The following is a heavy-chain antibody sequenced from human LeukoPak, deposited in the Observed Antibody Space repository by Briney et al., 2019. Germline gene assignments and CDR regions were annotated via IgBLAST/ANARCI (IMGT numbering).Heavy chain of an antibody. Sequence: GGSLRLSCAASGFTFSSYSMNWVRQAPGKGLEWVSSISSSSSYIYYADSVKGRFTISRDNAKNSLYLQMNSLRAEDTAVYYCARDLGYCSGSTCYVGYFDYWGQGTQVTVSS. CDR1: GFTFSSYS. CDR2: ISSSSSYI. D-gene: IGHD2-15*01. J-gene: IGHJ4*02. V-gene: IGHV3-21*01. CDR3: ARDLGYCSGSTCYVGYFDY.